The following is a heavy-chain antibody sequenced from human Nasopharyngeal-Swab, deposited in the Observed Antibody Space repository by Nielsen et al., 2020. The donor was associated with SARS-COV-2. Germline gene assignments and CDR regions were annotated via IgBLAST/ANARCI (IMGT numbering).Heavy chain of an antibody. CDR2: MYYSGST. J-gene: IGHJ2*01. Sequence: ETLSLTCRVSGASIISYYWSWIRQPPGKGLEWIGYMYYSGSTSHNPSLKSRVTISVDTSKNQISLKLTSVTAADTAVYYCARPGGSGDPYWYFDLWGRGTLVTVSS. CDR1: GASIISYY. CDR3: ARPGGSGDPYWYFDL. D-gene: IGHD3-16*01. V-gene: IGHV4-59*01.